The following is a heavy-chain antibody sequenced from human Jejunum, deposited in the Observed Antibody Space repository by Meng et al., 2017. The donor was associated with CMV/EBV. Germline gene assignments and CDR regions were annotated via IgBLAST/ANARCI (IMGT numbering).Heavy chain of an antibody. CDR3: ARGLGHASNNSHDY. J-gene: IGHJ4*02. CDR2: VYYSGSA. CDR1: GDAVRSHY. D-gene: IGHD1-1*01. V-gene: IGHV4-59*02. Sequence: SGDAVRSHYWSWIRQPPGKRLEWMGYVYYSGSATYSPSLKSRVTISVDMSKNQVSLNLRAVTAADTAMYFCARGLGHASNNSHDYWGQGTLVTVSS.